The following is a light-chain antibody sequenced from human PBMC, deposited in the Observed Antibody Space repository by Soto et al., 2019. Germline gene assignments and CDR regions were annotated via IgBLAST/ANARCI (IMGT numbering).Light chain of an antibody. Sequence: QSALTQPASVSGSPGQSITISCTGTSSDVDGYNYVSWYQQHPGKAPKLMIYDVSNRPSGVSNRFSGSKSGNTASLTISVLQAEDEADYYCSSYTSTRTLFGGGTKLTVL. CDR2: DVS. CDR3: SSYTSTRTL. V-gene: IGLV2-14*03. CDR1: SSDVDGYNY. J-gene: IGLJ2*01.